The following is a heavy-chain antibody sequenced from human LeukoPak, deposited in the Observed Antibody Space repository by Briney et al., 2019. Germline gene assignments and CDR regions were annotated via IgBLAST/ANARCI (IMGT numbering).Heavy chain of an antibody. V-gene: IGHV3-23*01. CDR3: AKAPAVAGFLSWFDP. Sequence: PGGSLRLSCAASGITFSTDAMTWARQAPGQGLEWVSSISASGGSTYYAGSVRGRFTISRDNSKNTLYLQTNSLTAGDTAVYYCAKAPAVAGFLSWFDPWGQGTLVTVSS. J-gene: IGHJ5*02. CDR1: GITFSTDA. D-gene: IGHD6-19*01. CDR2: ISASGGST.